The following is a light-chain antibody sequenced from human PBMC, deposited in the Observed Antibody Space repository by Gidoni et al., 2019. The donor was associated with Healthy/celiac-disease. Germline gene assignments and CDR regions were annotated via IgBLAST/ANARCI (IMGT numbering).Light chain of an antibody. Sequence: QAVVTQEPSLTVSPGGTVTLTCGSSTGAVTSGHYPYWFQQKPGQAPRTLIYDTSSKHSWTPARFSGSLLGGKAALTLSGAQPEDEADYYCLLSYIGARPVFGGGTQLTVL. CDR1: TGAVTSGHY. J-gene: IGLJ7*01. V-gene: IGLV7-46*01. CDR2: DTS. CDR3: LLSYIGARPV.